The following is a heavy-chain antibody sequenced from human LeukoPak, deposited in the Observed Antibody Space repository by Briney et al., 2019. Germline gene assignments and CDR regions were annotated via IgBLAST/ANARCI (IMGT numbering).Heavy chain of an antibody. CDR1: GFTFSNYA. CDR3: AKDRTVGASYWYFNL. CDR2: ISGSGGST. J-gene: IGHJ2*01. Sequence: GGSLRLSCAASGFTFSNYAMSWVRQAPGKGLEWVSAISGSGGSTYYADSVKGRFTISRDSSKNTLFLHMNTLRAEDTAIYYSAKDRTVGASYWYFNLWGRGTLVTVSS. V-gene: IGHV3-23*01. D-gene: IGHD1-26*01.